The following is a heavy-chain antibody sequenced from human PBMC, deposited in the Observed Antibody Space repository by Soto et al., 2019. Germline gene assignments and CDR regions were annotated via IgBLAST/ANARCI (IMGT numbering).Heavy chain of an antibody. J-gene: IGHJ4*02. CDR2: ISYDGSNK. Sequence: GGSLRLSCAASGFTFSSYGMHWVRQAPGKGLEWVAVISYDGSNKYYADSVKGRFTISRDNSKNTLYLQMNSLRAEDTAVYYCAKDPRYYAQYYVSDYWGQGTLVTVSS. CDR1: GFTFSSYG. D-gene: IGHD3-10*01. V-gene: IGHV3-30*18. CDR3: AKDPRYYAQYYVSDY.